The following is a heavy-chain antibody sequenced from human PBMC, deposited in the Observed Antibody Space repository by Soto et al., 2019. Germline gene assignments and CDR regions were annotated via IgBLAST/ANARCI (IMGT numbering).Heavy chain of an antibody. V-gene: IGHV3-11*01. Sequence: GGSLRLSCAASGFTFSDYYMSWIRQAPGKGLEWVSYISSSGSTIYYADSVKGRFTISRDNAKNSLYLQMNSLRAEDTAVYYCARENVLGELSFQPHSIDYWGRGSLVIGSS. CDR1: GFTFSDYY. CDR3: ARENVLGELSFQPHSIDY. J-gene: IGHJ4*02. CDR2: ISSSGSTI. D-gene: IGHD3-16*02.